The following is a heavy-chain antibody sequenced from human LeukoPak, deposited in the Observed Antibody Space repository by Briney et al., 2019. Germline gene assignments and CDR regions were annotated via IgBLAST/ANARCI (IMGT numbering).Heavy chain of an antibody. CDR2: ISWNSGSM. Sequence: PGGSLRLSCAASGFTFDDDAMHWVRQAPGKGLEWVSGISWNSGSMGYADSVKGRFTISRDNAKNSLYLQMNSLRAEDTALYYCAKAVWSTGTTLVDYWGQGTLVTVAS. D-gene: IGHD4-17*01. CDR3: AKAVWSTGTTLVDY. J-gene: IGHJ4*02. CDR1: GFTFDDDA. V-gene: IGHV3-9*01.